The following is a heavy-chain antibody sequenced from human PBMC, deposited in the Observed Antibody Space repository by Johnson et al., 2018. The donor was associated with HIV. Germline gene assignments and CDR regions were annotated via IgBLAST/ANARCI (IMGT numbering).Heavy chain of an antibody. V-gene: IGHV3-15*01. Sequence: VQLVESGGGLVKPGGSLRLSCVASGFTFTNAWMSWVRQAPGKGLEWVGRIKSVSDDETKDYGSPVKGRFTISRDDSSNTLYLQMHGLKTEDTAGYYCTTRGDRWYTLVGEAAFDIWGQGTMVTVSS. J-gene: IGHJ3*02. CDR2: IKSVSDDETK. D-gene: IGHD2-15*01. CDR1: GFTFTNAW. CDR3: TTRGDRWYTLVGEAAFDI.